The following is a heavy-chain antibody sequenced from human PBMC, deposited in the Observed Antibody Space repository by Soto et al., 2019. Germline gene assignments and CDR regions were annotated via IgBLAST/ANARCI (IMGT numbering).Heavy chain of an antibody. CDR1: GGSISSYY. J-gene: IGHJ4*02. Sequence: SETLSLTCTVSGGSISSYYWSWFRQPPGKGLEWIGYIYYSGSTNYNPSLKSRVTISVDTSKNQFSLKLSSVTAADTAVYYCASGGTICVVVTNFDYWGQRTLVTGSS. CDR2: IYYSGST. D-gene: IGHD3-3*01. V-gene: IGHV4-59*01. CDR3: ASGGTICVVVTNFDY.